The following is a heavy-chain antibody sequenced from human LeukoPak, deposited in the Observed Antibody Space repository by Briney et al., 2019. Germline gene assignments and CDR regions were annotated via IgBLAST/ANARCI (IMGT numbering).Heavy chain of an antibody. CDR3: ARHPFATPFDY. CDR1: GGSISSSSYY. D-gene: IGHD2-15*01. CDR2: MYHTGHT. J-gene: IGHJ4*02. V-gene: IGHV4-61*03. Sequence: SEALSLTCTVSGGSISSSSYYWSWIRQPPGKGLEWVGYMYHTGHTMYNSSLKSRVTMSLDTSKNHFSLRLSSVTAADTAVYYCARHPFATPFDYWGPGTLVTVSS.